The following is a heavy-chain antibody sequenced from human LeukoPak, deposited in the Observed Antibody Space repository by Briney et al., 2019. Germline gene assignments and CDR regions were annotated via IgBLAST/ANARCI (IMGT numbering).Heavy chain of an antibody. V-gene: IGHV3-48*02. CDR1: GFTFSSYT. CDR3: ARDKGGQALIAPLDY. D-gene: IGHD3-16*01. Sequence: GGSLTLSCAASGFTFSSYTMNWVRQAPGKGLEWVAHISTTSRAIYYADSVRGRFTVSRDNAKNSLFLQMNSLRDEDTAIYYCARDKGGQALIAPLDYWGQGTMVTVSS. J-gene: IGHJ4*02. CDR2: ISTTSRAI.